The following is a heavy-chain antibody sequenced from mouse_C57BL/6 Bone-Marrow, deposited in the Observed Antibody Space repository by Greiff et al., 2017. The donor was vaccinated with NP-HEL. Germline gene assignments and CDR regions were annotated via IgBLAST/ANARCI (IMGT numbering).Heavy chain of an antibody. CDR3: TREREYGSRGFAY. D-gene: IGHD1-1*01. J-gene: IGHJ3*01. V-gene: IGHV1-5*01. CDR1: GYTFTSYW. Sequence: EVQLQQSGTVLARPGASVKMSCKTSGYTFTSYWMHWVNQRPGQGLEWIGAIYPGNSDTSYNQKFKGKAKLTAVTSASTAYMQLSSLTNEDSAVYYCTREREYGSRGFAYWGQGTLVTVSA. CDR2: IYPGNSDT.